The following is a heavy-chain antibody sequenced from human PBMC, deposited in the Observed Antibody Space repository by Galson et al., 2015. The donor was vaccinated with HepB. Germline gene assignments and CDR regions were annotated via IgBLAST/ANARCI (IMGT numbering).Heavy chain of an antibody. CDR3: ARPGGYSSSWYNRAWFDP. CDR1: GGSFSGYY. Sequence: SETLSLTCAVYGGSFSGYYWSWIRRPPGKGLERIGEINHSGSTNYNPSLKSRVTISVDTSKNQFSLKLSTVTAADTAVYYCARPGGYSSSWYNRAWFDPWGQGTLVTVSS. D-gene: IGHD6-13*01. CDR2: INHSGST. J-gene: IGHJ5*02. V-gene: IGHV4-34*01.